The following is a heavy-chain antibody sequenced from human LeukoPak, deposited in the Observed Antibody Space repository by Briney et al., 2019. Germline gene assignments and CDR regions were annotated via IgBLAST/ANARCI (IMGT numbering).Heavy chain of an antibody. CDR3: ARDNSQGDSAWWFDP. Sequence: ASVKVSCKASRYTFTKNFMHWVGQAPGRGRAGMGIINPSGDNTWYAQKFQGRVTMTRDMATSTDYMEVSSLKSEDTAVYYCARDNSQGDSAWWFDPWGQGTLVTVSS. CDR2: INPSGDNT. J-gene: IGHJ5*02. D-gene: IGHD1-26*01. V-gene: IGHV1-46*01. CDR1: RYTFTKNF.